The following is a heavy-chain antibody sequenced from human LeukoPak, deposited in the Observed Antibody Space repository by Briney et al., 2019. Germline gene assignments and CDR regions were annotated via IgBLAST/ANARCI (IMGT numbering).Heavy chain of an antibody. CDR3: ARQFWSGYRSSYNMDV. V-gene: IGHV3-7*01. J-gene: IGHJ6*03. CDR2: IKQDGSEK. CDR1: GFTFSSYW. D-gene: IGHD3-3*02. Sequence: GGSLRVSCAASGFTFSSYWMSWVRQAPGKGLEWVANIKQDGSEKYYVDSVKGRFTISRDNAKNSLYLQMNSLRAEDTAVYYCARQFWSGYRSSYNMDVWGKGTTVTVSS.